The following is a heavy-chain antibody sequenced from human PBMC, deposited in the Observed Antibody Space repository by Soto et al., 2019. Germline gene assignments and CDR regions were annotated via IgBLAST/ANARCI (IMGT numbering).Heavy chain of an antibody. D-gene: IGHD3-22*01. CDR1: GGTFGSYA. CDR2: IIPIFGTA. J-gene: IGHJ3*02. Sequence: SVKVSCKASGGTFGSYAISWVRQAPGQGLEWMGGIIPIFGTANYAQKFQGRVTITADKSTSTAYMELSSLRSEDTAVYYCARKYYYDSSGYYPPSDALDIWGQGTMVTVSS. V-gene: IGHV1-69*06. CDR3: ARKYYYDSSGYYPPSDALDI.